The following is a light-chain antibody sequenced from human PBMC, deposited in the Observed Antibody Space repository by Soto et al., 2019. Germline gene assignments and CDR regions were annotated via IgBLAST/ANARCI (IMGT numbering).Light chain of an antibody. V-gene: IGLV2-14*01. CDR2: DVN. CDR3: NSYRDISTYV. CDR1: SSDVGGYN. J-gene: IGLJ1*01. Sequence: QSALTQPASVSGSPGQSITLSCTGTSSDVGGYNVSWFQQHPGEAPKLIIYDVNSRPSGVSNRFSCSKSGNTASLTISGLQAEDEADYYCNSYRDISTYVFGTGTKLTVL.